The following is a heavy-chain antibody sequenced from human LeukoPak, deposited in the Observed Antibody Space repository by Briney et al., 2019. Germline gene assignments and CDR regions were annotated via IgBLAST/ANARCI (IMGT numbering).Heavy chain of an antibody. J-gene: IGHJ4*02. D-gene: IGHD6-19*01. CDR1: GFTFSSYS. CDR2: ISSSSSHI. Sequence: GGSLRLSCAASGFTFSSYSMNWVRQAPGKGLEWVSSISSSSSHIYYADSVKGRFTISRDNAKNSLYLQMNSLRAEDTAVYYCARTGEWLENFDYWGQGTPVTVSS. V-gene: IGHV3-21*01. CDR3: ARTGEWLENFDY.